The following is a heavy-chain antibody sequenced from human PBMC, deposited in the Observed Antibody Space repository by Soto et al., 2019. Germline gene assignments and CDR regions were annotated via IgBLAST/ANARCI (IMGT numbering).Heavy chain of an antibody. CDR3: ARNLYCSGGSCPWGY. Sequence: EVQLVESGGGLVQPGGSLRLSCAASGFTFSSYSMNWVRQTPGKGLEWVSYISSGGVTIYYADSVKGRFTVSRDNAKDSLYLQMNSRRADDTSGYYCARNLYCSGGSCPWGYWGQGTLVTVSS. D-gene: IGHD2-15*01. J-gene: IGHJ4*02. CDR1: GFTFSSYS. V-gene: IGHV3-48*01. CDR2: ISSGGVTI.